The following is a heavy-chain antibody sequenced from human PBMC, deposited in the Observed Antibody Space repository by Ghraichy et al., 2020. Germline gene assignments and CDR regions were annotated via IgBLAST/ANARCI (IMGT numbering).Heavy chain of an antibody. V-gene: IGHV3-23*01. J-gene: IGHJ1*01. CDR2: ITGASGAT. CDR1: GFTFYTKA. CDR3: ARGTSDFWCGYAD. Sequence: GESLNISCAASGFTFYTKAMYWVRQAPGKGLQWVSGITGASGATFLADSVKGRFSISRDNSESTLYLQMHSLRTEDTAIYYCARGTSDFWCGYADWGQGTLVTVS. D-gene: IGHD3-3*01.